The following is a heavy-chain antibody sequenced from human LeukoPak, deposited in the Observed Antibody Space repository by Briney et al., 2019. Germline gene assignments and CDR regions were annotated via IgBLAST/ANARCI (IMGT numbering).Heavy chain of an antibody. CDR2: ITWGRDNL. CDR3: ARYAIAAAEDY. Sequence: GRSLRLSCAASGFTFDDYAMHWVRQAPGKGLEWVSGITWGRDNLAYAASVKGRFTISRDNRKNLLHLQMDSLRAEDTAVYYCARYAIAAAEDYWGQGTLVTVSS. CDR1: GFTFDDYA. V-gene: IGHV3-9*01. D-gene: IGHD6-13*01. J-gene: IGHJ4*02.